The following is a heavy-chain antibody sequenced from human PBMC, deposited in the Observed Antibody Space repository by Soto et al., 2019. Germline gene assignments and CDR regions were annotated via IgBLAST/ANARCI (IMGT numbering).Heavy chain of an antibody. CDR2: IYYSGST. D-gene: IGHD3-3*01. V-gene: IGHV4-31*03. CDR3: ARARGSGFIPNYSYMDV. Sequence: PSETLSLTCTVSGGSISSGGYYWSWIRQHPGKGLEWIGYIYYSGSTYYNPSLKSRVTISVDTSKNQFSLKLSSVTAADTAVYYCARARGSGFIPNYSYMDVWGKGTTVTVSS. J-gene: IGHJ6*03. CDR1: GGSISSGGYY.